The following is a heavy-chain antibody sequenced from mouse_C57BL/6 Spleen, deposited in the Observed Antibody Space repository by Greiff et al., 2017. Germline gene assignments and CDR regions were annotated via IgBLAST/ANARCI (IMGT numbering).Heavy chain of an antibody. Sequence: VQLKQSGPELVKPGASVKISCKASGYSFTDYNMNWVKQSNGKSLEWIGVINPNYGTTSYNQKFKGKATLTVDQSSSTAYMQLNSLTSEDSAVYYCASGRGPLYYAMDYWGQGTSVTVSS. J-gene: IGHJ4*01. CDR1: GYSFTDYN. V-gene: IGHV1-39*01. CDR3: ASGRGPLYYAMDY. CDR2: INPNYGTT.